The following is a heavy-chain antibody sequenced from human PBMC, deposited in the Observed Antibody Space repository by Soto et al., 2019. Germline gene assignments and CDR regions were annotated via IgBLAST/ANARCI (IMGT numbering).Heavy chain of an antibody. V-gene: IGHV4-59*01. Sequence: CAVSGGTISGDYGIWVRQPPGKGLEWLGYIYYSGGTNYNPSLKSRVTISLDKSKSQFSLRLISVTAADTAVYYCTREQSDDNYFDPWGQGNLVTVSP. CDR3: TREQSDDNYFDP. J-gene: IGHJ5*02. CDR1: GGTISGDY. CDR2: IYYSGGT. D-gene: IGHD6-19*01.